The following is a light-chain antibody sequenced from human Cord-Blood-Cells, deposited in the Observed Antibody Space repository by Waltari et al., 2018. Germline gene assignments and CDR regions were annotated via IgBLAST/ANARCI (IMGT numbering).Light chain of an antibody. CDR3: QQYYSTPHA. V-gene: IGKV4-1*01. Sequence: MLTTQSADLPAVSLDRGTIICDKSQQSVFYSSNNKNYLAWYQQKPGQPPKLLIYWASTRESGVPDRFSGSGSGTDFTLTISSLQAEDVAVYYCQQYYSTPHAFGQGTKLEIK. CDR1: QSVFYSSNNKNY. J-gene: IGKJ2*01. CDR2: WAS.